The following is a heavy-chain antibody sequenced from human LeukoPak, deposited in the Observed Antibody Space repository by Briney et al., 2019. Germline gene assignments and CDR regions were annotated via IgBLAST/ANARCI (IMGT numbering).Heavy chain of an antibody. J-gene: IGHJ4*02. V-gene: IGHV3-21*01. CDR1: GFTFSSYS. D-gene: IGHD6-13*01. Sequence: GGSLRLSCAASGFTFSSYSMNWVRQAPGKGLEWVSSISSSSSYIYYADSVKGRFTISRDNAKNSLYLQMNSLRAEDTAVYYCASGAAAGTTRDYWGQGTLSPSPQ. CDR2: ISSSSSYI. CDR3: ASGAAAGTTRDY.